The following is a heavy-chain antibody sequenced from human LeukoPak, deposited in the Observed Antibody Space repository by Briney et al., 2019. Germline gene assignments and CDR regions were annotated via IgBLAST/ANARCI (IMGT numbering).Heavy chain of an antibody. CDR3: ASQTVTTPYYFHY. CDR2: INSDGSST. J-gene: IGHJ4*03. Sequence: RTGGSLRLSCAASGFTFSSYWMHWVRQAPGKGLVWVSRINSDGSSTSYADSVKGRFTISRDNAKNSLYLQMNSLRAEDTAAYYCASQTVTTPYYFHYWGQGTMVTVSS. CDR1: GFTFSSYW. D-gene: IGHD4-17*01. V-gene: IGHV3-74*01.